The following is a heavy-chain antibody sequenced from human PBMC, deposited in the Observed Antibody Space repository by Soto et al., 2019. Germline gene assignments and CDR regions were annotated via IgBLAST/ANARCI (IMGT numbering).Heavy chain of an antibody. J-gene: IGHJ4*02. V-gene: IGHV3-23*01. Sequence: GGSLRLSCAASGFTFSSYAMSWVRQAPGKGLEWVSAISGSGGSTYYADSVKGRFTISRDNAKNSLYLQMNSLRAEDTAVYYCARGTYIAAAGDLDYWGQGTLVTVSS. D-gene: IGHD6-13*01. CDR1: GFTFSSYA. CDR2: ISGSGGST. CDR3: ARGTYIAAAGDLDY.